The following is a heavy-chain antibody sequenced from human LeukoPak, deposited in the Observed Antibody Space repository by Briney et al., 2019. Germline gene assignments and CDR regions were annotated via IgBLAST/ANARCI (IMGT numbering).Heavy chain of an antibody. Sequence: GGSLRLSCVASGFTFSSYSMNWVRQAPGKGLDWVSGINSDSSAIYYADSVKGRFTISRDNAKNSLYLQMNSLRAEDTAVYYCARSYTGYDLWGQGTLVTVSS. V-gene: IGHV3-48*01. D-gene: IGHD5-12*01. CDR2: INSDSSAI. CDR3: ARSYTGYDL. CDR1: GFTFSSYS. J-gene: IGHJ4*02.